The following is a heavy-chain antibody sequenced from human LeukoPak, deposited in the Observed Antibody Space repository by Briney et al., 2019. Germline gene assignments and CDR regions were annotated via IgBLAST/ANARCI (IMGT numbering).Heavy chain of an antibody. V-gene: IGHV1-24*01. CDR2: FDPEDGET. D-gene: IGHD1-26*01. J-gene: IGHJ6*03. CDR1: GYTLTELS. Sequence: ASVKVSCKVPGYTLTELSMHWVRQAPGKGLEWMGGFDPEDGETIYAQKFQGRVTMTEDTSTDTAYMELSSLRSEDTAVYYCATGARRGATTQAAYYYYYYMDVWGKGTTVTVSS. CDR3: ATGARRGATTQAAYYYYYYMDV.